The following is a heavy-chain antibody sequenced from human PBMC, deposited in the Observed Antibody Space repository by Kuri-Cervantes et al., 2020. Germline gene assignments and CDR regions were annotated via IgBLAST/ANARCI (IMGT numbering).Heavy chain of an antibody. CDR1: GYTFTSYA. J-gene: IGHJ4*02. Sequence: ASVKVSCKASGYTFTSYAMNWVRQAPGQGLEWMGWINVGNGNTKCSQKFQGRVTLTRDTSATTAYMELSGLRSEDTAVYYCARVDMIRGLISFDYWGQGTLVTVSS. CDR3: ARVDMIRGLISFDY. V-gene: IGHV1-3*01. CDR2: INVGNGNT. D-gene: IGHD3-10*01.